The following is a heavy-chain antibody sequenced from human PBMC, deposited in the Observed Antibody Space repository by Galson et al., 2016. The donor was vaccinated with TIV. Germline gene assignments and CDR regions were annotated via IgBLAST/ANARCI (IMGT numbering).Heavy chain of an antibody. Sequence: SLRLSCAASGFTFSNYSMDWVRQAPGKGLEWVSYISSSSPSTIYYADSVKGRFTISRDNAKKSLYLQMNSLRDEDTALYYCAREEDVLRFLEWSYNNYGMDVWGQGTTVTVSS. CDR2: ISSSSPSTI. J-gene: IGHJ6*02. V-gene: IGHV3-48*02. D-gene: IGHD3-3*01. CDR1: GFTFSNYS. CDR3: AREEDVLRFLEWSYNNYGMDV.